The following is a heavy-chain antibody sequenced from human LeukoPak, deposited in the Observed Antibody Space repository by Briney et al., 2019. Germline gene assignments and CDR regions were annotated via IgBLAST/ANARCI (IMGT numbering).Heavy chain of an antibody. D-gene: IGHD5-12*01. CDR3: ARVGYSGYDYDY. J-gene: IGHJ4*02. V-gene: IGHV3-23*01. CDR2: ISGSGDST. CDR1: GFSFSSYS. Sequence: GGSLRLSCAASGFSFSSYSMSWVRQAPGKGLEWVSVISGSGDSTYYADSVEGRCTSSRDNSKDALYLQMNSLRAEDTAVYYCARVGYSGYDYDYWGQGTLVTVSS.